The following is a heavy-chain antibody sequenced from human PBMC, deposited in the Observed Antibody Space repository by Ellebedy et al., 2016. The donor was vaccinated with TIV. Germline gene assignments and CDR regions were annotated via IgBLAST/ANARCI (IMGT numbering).Heavy chain of an antibody. Sequence: PGGSLRLSCKGSGSSFTTYWITWVRKMPGKGLEWMGRIYPSDSYTNYSPSFQGHVTISADKFNSTAHLQWSSLKASDTAMYYCARHMNTAMTNDYWGQGTLVTVSS. D-gene: IGHD5-18*01. CDR3: ARHMNTAMTNDY. J-gene: IGHJ4*02. CDR1: GSSFTTYW. CDR2: IYPSDSYT. V-gene: IGHV5-10-1*01.